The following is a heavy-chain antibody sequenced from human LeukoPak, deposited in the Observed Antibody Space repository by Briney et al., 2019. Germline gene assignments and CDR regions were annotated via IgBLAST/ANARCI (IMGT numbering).Heavy chain of an antibody. CDR2: MTNDGSRI. D-gene: IGHD3-10*02. J-gene: IGHJ4*02. CDR1: GFSFRTYW. Sequence: GGSLRLSCAASGFSFRTYWMHWVRQAPGKGLVWVAYMTNDGSRISYADSVKGGFIISRDNAKTTLYLQMNRLRAEDTAVYYCAMFTMDPTGDYSGQGTLVTVSS. V-gene: IGHV3-74*01. CDR3: AMFTMDPTGDY.